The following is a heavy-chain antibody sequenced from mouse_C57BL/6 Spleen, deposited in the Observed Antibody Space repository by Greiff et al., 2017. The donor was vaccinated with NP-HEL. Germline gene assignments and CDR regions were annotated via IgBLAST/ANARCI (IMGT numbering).Heavy chain of an antibody. J-gene: IGHJ2*01. CDR2: IDPEDGET. V-gene: IGHV14-2*01. Sequence: EVQLQQSGAELVKPGASVKLSCTASGFNIKDYYMHWVKQRTEQGLEWIGRIDPEDGETKYAPNFQGKATITADTSSNTAYLQLSSRTSEDTAVYYCARGDYDGEGYFDYWGQGTTLTVSS. CDR1: GFNIKDYY. D-gene: IGHD2-4*01. CDR3: ARGDYDGEGYFDY.